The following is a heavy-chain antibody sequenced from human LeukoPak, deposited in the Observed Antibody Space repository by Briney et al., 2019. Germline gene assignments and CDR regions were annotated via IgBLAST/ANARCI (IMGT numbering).Heavy chain of an antibody. CDR2: IKQDGSEI. D-gene: IGHD7-27*01. Sequence: GGSLRLSCAASGFTFSSYAMSWVRQAPGKELEWVANIKQDGSEIYYVDSVKGRFTISRDNAKNSLYLQMNSLRAEDTAVYYCVRDKLTGASRLDYWGQGTLLTVSS. V-gene: IGHV3-7*03. CDR3: VRDKLTGASRLDY. J-gene: IGHJ4*02. CDR1: GFTFSSYA.